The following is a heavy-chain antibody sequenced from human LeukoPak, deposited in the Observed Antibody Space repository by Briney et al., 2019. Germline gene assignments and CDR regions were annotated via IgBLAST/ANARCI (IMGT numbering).Heavy chain of an antibody. CDR1: GYTFTGYY. Sequence: GASVKVSCKASGYTFTGYYMHWVRQAPGQGLEWMGWINPTHGGTNFAQKFQGRVTMTRYTSITTAYMELTRLISDDTAMYYCAIVTTADGYWGQGTPLTVSS. V-gene: IGHV1-2*02. CDR2: INPTHGGT. J-gene: IGHJ4*02. CDR3: AIVTTADGY. D-gene: IGHD4-17*01.